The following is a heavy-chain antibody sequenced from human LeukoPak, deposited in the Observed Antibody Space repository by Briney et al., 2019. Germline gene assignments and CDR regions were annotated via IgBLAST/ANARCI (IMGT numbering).Heavy chain of an antibody. D-gene: IGHD6-19*01. CDR1: GGSISSGGYY. J-gene: IGHJ4*02. CDR3: AGVRAVAQFDY. V-gene: IGHV4-61*08. Sequence: KASETLSLTCTVSGGSISSGGYYWSWIRQPPGKQLEWVGYIYNSGNTNYNPSLKSRLTMSVDTSKNQFSLKLSSVTAADTAVYYCAGVRAVAQFDYWGQGTLVTVSS. CDR2: IYNSGNT.